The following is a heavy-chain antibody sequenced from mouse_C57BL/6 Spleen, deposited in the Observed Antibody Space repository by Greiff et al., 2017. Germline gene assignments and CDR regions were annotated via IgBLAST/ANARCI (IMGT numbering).Heavy chain of an antibody. Sequence: EVKLMASGPELVKPGASVKISCKASGYSFTDYNMNWVKQSNGKSLEWIGVINPNYVTTSYNQKFKGKATLTVDKSSSTAYMQLNSLTSEDSAVYYCARSDYDGGYYYAMDYWGQGTSVTVSS. CDR2: INPNYVTT. CDR3: ARSDYDGGYYYAMDY. V-gene: IGHV1-39*01. D-gene: IGHD2-4*01. J-gene: IGHJ4*01. CDR1: GYSFTDYN.